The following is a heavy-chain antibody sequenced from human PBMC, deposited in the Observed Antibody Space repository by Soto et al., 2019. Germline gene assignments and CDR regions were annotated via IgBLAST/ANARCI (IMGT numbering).Heavy chain of an antibody. Sequence: QVQLQESGPGLVKPSQTLSLTCTVSGGSISSGGYYGSWISQHPGKGLEWIGYIYYSGSTYYNPSLKSRVNISVDTSKNQFSLKLSSVTAADTAVYYCARGAHDSCPFRWFDPWGQGTLVTVSS. CDR2: IYYSGST. CDR3: ARGAHDSCPFRWFDP. V-gene: IGHV4-31*03. J-gene: IGHJ5*02. CDR1: GGSISSGGYY. D-gene: IGHD2-15*01.